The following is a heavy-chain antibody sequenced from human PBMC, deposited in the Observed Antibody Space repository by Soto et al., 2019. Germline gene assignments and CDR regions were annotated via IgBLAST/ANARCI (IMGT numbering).Heavy chain of an antibody. CDR3: VRGGTKTLRDWFEP. CDR1: GASISGFY. D-gene: IGHD1-1*01. J-gene: IGHJ5*02. CDR2: IYATGTT. Sequence: PSETLSLTCTVSGASISGFYWSWIRKSAGKGLEWIGRIYATGTTDYNPSLKSRVMMSVDTSKQQFSLKLRSVTAADTAVYYWVRGGTKTLRDWFEPWGQGSSVIVCS. V-gene: IGHV4-4*07.